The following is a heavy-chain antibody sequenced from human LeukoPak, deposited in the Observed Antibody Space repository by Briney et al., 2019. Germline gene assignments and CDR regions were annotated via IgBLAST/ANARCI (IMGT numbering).Heavy chain of an antibody. CDR1: GFIFSNYG. Sequence: GGSLRLSCAASGFIFSNYGMNWVRQAPGKGLEWVSYISSNSRTVNYADSMKGRFTISRDNARNSLFLQMNSLRTEDTAVYYCERGGAARPDYWGQGTLVTVSS. D-gene: IGHD6-6*01. J-gene: IGHJ4*02. V-gene: IGHV3-48*01. CDR3: ERGGAARPDY. CDR2: ISSNSRTV.